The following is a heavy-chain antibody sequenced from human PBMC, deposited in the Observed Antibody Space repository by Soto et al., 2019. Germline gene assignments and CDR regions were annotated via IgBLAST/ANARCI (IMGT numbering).Heavy chain of an antibody. CDR1: GYTFTSYG. Sequence: ASVKVSCKASGYTFTSYGISWVRQAPGQGLEWMGWISAYNGNTNYAQKLQGRVTMTTDTSTSTAYMELRSLRSEDTAVYYCASTQERAAAGLFDPWGQGTLVTVSS. V-gene: IGHV1-18*04. CDR2: ISAYNGNT. D-gene: IGHD6-13*01. J-gene: IGHJ5*02. CDR3: ASTQERAAAGLFDP.